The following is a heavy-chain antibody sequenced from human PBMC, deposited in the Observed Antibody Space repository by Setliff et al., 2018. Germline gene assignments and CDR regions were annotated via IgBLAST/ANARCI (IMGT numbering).Heavy chain of an antibody. CDR2: ICHSGGT. D-gene: IGHD6-6*01. CDR1: GDSISTYY. CDR3: ARGQATSSRSSLVY. V-gene: IGHV4-59*01. Sequence: SETLSLTCTVSGDSISTYYWTWIRQPPGKGLEWIGYICHSGGTSYNPSLKSRVTISVDTSKNQFSLNLSSVTAADTAVYYCARGQATSSRSSLVYWGQGILVTVSS. J-gene: IGHJ4*02.